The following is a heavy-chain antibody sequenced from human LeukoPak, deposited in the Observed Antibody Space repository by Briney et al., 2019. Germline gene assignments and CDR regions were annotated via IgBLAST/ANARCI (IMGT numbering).Heavy chain of an antibody. J-gene: IGHJ4*02. V-gene: IGHV3-23*01. CDR2: ISGSGGST. Sequence: GGSLRLSCAATGFTFSSYAMSWVRQAPGKGLEWVSAISGSGGSTYYADSVKGRFTISRDNSKNTLYLQMNSLRAEDTAVYYCAKDVHYGDQVYWGQGPLVTVSS. CDR1: GFTFSSYA. D-gene: IGHD4-17*01. CDR3: AKDVHYGDQVY.